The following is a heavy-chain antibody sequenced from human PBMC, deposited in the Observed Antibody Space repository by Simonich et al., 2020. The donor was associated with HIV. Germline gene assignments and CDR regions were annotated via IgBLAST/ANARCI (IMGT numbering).Heavy chain of an antibody. CDR3: ARRDRELILYFDY. D-gene: IGHD3-3*01. J-gene: IGHJ4*02. CDR2: INHSGIT. CDR1: GGSYSGYY. Sequence: QVQLQQWGAGLLKPSETLSLTCAVYGGSYSGYYMSLIRQPPGKGLEWIGEINHSGITNHQSSLNSRATIAVDQSKNQFSQKLSSVIAADTAIYYCARRDRELILYFDYWGQGNLVTVSS. V-gene: IGHV4-34*04.